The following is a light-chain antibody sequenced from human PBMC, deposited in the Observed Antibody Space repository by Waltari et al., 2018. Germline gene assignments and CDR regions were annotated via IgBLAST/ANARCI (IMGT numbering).Light chain of an antibody. CDR1: QSVLYNSNNKNY. V-gene: IGKV4-1*01. Sequence: DIVMTQSPDSLAVSLGERATINCRSSQSVLYNSNNKNYLARYQQKPGQPPKLLIYWASTRQCGVPGRCSGGGSATDFTLTSSSLQAEDVAVYCCQQYYSTPQTFGQGTKVAIK. CDR2: WAS. CDR3: QQYYSTPQT. J-gene: IGKJ1*01.